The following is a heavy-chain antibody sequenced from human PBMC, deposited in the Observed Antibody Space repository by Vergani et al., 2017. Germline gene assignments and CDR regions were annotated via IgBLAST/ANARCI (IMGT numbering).Heavy chain of an antibody. D-gene: IGHD3-3*01. CDR1: GGTFSSYA. Sequence: QVQLVQSGAEVKKPGSSVKVSCKASGGTFSSYAISWVRQAPGQGLEWMGRIIPIFGTANYAQKFQGRVTITADESTSTAYMELSSLRSEDTAVYYCARDPAPDYDFWSGYSYGMDVWGQGTTVTVSS. V-gene: IGHV1-69*18. J-gene: IGHJ6*02. CDR2: IIPIFGTA. CDR3: ARDPAPDYDFWSGYSYGMDV.